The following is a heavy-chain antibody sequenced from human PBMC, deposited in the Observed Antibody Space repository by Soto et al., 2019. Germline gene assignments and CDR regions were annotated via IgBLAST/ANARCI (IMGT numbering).Heavy chain of an antibody. CDR3: ALRSMAVVPES. D-gene: IGHD3-22*01. V-gene: IGHV4-59*01. CDR2: LYYGRSA. Sequence: QVQLQESGPGLVKPSETLSLTCAVSGDSISSYYCMWIRQPPGKGLESIGYLYYGRSANYNPSLKSRVTLSEATSTNHCSLTLSSMTAADTAVYYCALRSMAVVPESWGQGTLVTVSS. J-gene: IGHJ5*02. CDR1: GDSISSYY.